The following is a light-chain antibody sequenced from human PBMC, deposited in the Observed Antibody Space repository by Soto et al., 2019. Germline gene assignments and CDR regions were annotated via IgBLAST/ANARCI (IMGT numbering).Light chain of an antibody. V-gene: IGLV4-69*01. CDR1: SGHSSYA. J-gene: IGLJ1*01. CDR3: QTWGTGIHV. Sequence: QSVLTQSPSASASLGASVKLTCTLSSGHSSYAIAWHQQRPEKGPRYLMKLNSDGSHSKGDGIPDRFSGSSSGAERYLIISSLQSEDEADYYCQTWGTGIHVFGTGTKLTVL. CDR2: LNSDGSH.